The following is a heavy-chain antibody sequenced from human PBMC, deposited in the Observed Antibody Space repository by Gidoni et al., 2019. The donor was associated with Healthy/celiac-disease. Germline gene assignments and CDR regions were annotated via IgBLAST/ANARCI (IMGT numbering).Heavy chain of an antibody. J-gene: IGHJ5*02. Sequence: QVQLQQWGAGLLKPSETLSLTGAVYGGSFSGYYWSWSRQPPGKGLEWIGEINHSGGTNYNPSLKSRVTISVDPSKNQFSLKLSSVTAADTAVYYCARNKGGRRSRFMQAGRNNWFDPWGQGTLVTVSS. V-gene: IGHV4-34*01. CDR3: ARNKGGRRSRFMQAGRNNWFDP. D-gene: IGHD3-16*01. CDR2: INHSGGT. CDR1: GGSFSGYY.